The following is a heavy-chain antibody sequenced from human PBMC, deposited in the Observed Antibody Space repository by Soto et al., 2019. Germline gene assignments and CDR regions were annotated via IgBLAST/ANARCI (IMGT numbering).Heavy chain of an antibody. CDR1: GFTFTNSA. J-gene: IGHJ6*03. Sequence: QMQLVQSGPEVKKPGTSVKVSCKASGFTFTNSAIQWVRQARGQRLEWIGWLVVGSGNTNYAQKFQERVTITRDMSTSTPYMELSSLRSEDTAIYYCAASSGYYTSYYYMDVWGKGTTVTVSS. CDR3: AASSGYYTSYYYMDV. CDR2: LVVGSGNT. V-gene: IGHV1-58*02. D-gene: IGHD3-22*01.